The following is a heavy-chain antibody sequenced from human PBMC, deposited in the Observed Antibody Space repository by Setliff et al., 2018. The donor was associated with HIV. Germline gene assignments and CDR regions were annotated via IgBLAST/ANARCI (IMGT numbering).Heavy chain of an antibody. CDR1: GDSISTDS. CDR2: IYNSAST. V-gene: IGHV4-4*08. CDR3: ATVLMVYAIGGRYFQH. J-gene: IGHJ1*01. Sequence: PSETLSLTCTVSGDSISTDSWTWIRQPPGKGLELIGYIYNSASTSYNPSLKSRVTISVDTSKNQFSLKLSSVTAADTAVYYCATVLMVYAIGGRYFQHWGQGTLVTVSS. D-gene: IGHD2-8*01.